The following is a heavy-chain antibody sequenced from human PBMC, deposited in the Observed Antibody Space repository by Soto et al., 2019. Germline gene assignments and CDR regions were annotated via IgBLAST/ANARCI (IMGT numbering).Heavy chain of an antibody. J-gene: IGHJ4*02. CDR3: ARGPGLWFGELFFDY. V-gene: IGHV4-59*08. D-gene: IGHD3-10*01. CDR1: GGSISSYY. CDR2: IYYSGIT. Sequence: QVQLQESGPGLVKPSETLSLTCTVSGGSISSYYWSWIRQPPGKGLEWIGYIYYSGITNYNPSLKSRVTISVDTSKNQFSLKLSSVTAADTAVYYCARGPGLWFGELFFDYWGQGTLVTVSS.